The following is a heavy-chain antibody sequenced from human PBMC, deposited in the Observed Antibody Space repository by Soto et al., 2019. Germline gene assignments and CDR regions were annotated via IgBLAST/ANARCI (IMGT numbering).Heavy chain of an antibody. CDR1: GGSISSYY. V-gene: IGHV4-59*01. CDR3: ARASPYGDYALDY. D-gene: IGHD4-17*01. J-gene: IGHJ4*02. Sequence: SETLSVTCTVSGGSISSYYWIWIRQPPGKGLEWIGYISYSGSTNYNPSLKSRPTISVDTSKNQFSLKLRSVTAADTAVYYCARASPYGDYALDYWGQGTLVTVSS. CDR2: ISYSGST.